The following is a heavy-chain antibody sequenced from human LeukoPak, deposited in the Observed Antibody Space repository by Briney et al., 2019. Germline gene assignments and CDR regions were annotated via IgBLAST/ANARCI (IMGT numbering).Heavy chain of an antibody. CDR2: IYHSGST. D-gene: IGHD1-1*01. Sequence: SGTLSLTCAVSGGSISSGNWWTWVRQPPGKGLEWIGNIYHSGSTNYNPSLKSRVTISVDTSKNQFSLKLSSVTAADTAVYYCARDTTGVDYWGQGTLVTVSS. V-gene: IGHV4-4*02. J-gene: IGHJ4*02. CDR1: GGSISSGNW. CDR3: ARDTTGVDY.